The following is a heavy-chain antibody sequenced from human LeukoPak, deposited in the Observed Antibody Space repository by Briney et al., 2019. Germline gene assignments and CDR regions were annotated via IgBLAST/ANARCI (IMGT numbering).Heavy chain of an antibody. Sequence: GGSLRLSCTASGFTFGDYAMHWVRQAPGKGLEWVAVISYDGSNTYYADSVKGRFTISRDNSKNTLYLQMNSLRAEDTAVYYCGRAAPRAYYYGSGSYLDYWGQGTLVTVSS. J-gene: IGHJ4*02. CDR1: GFTFGDYA. CDR3: GRAAPRAYYYGSGSYLDY. V-gene: IGHV3-30*04. CDR2: ISYDGSNT. D-gene: IGHD3-10*01.